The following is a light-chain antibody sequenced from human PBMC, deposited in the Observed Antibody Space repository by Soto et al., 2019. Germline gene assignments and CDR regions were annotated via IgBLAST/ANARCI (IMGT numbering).Light chain of an antibody. Sequence: DIQLTQSPSFLSASVGDRVTITCRASQAIDTNLAWYQQKPGKAPKLLIYAASLLQSGVPSRFSGSGSGTEFTLTSNRLQPEDFASYYCQQLNSFPFIFGQGTRLEIK. CDR3: QQLNSFPFI. V-gene: IGKV1-9*01. CDR1: QAIDTN. J-gene: IGKJ5*01. CDR2: AAS.